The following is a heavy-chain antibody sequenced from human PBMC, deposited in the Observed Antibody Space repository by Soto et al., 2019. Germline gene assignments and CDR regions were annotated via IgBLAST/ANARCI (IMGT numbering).Heavy chain of an antibody. D-gene: IGHD3-10*01. J-gene: IGHJ3*01. V-gene: IGHV4-39*07. CDR1: GGSISSSSYY. CDR3: ARVWGGAFDF. Sequence: SETLSLTCTVSGGSISSSSYYWGWIRQPPGKGLEWIGSIYYSGSTYYNPSLKSRVTISVDTSKNQFSLKLSSVTAADTAVYYCARVWGGAFDFWGQGTMVTGSS. CDR2: IYYSGST.